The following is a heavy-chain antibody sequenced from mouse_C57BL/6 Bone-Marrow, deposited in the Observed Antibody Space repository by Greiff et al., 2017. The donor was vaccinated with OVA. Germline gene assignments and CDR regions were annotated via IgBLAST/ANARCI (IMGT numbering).Heavy chain of an antibody. CDR2: IHPNSGST. D-gene: IGHD1-1*01. CDR3: ARSTTVVADY. J-gene: IGHJ2*01. V-gene: IGHV1-64*01. Sequence: VQLQQPGAELVKPGASVKLSCKASGYTFTSYWMHWVKQRPGQGLEWIGMIHPNSGSTNYNEKFKSKATLTVDKSSSTAYMQLSILTSEDSAVYYCARSTTVVADYWGQGTTLTVSS. CDR1: GYTFTSYW.